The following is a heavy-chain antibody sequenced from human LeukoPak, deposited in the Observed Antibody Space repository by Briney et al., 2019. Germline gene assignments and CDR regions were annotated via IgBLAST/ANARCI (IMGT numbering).Heavy chain of an antibody. Sequence: SETLSLTRTVSGGSISSGDYYWSWIRQPPGKGLEWIGYIYYSGSTYYNPSLKSRVTISVDTSKNQFSLKLSSVTAADTAVYYCARDRRITMVRGVIKWFDPWGQGTLVTVSS. CDR1: GGSISSGDYY. D-gene: IGHD3-10*01. V-gene: IGHV4-30-4*08. J-gene: IGHJ5*02. CDR2: IYYSGST. CDR3: ARDRRITMVRGVIKWFDP.